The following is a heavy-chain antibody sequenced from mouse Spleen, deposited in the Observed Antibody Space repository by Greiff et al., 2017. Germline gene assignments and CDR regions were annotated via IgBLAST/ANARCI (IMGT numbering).Heavy chain of an antibody. V-gene: IGHV5-9*04. CDR1: GFTFSSYA. D-gene: IGHD2-4*01. J-gene: IGHJ3*01. Sequence: DVKLVESGGGLVKLGGSLKLSCAASGFTFSSYAMSWVRQTPEKRLEWVATISSGGGNTYYPDSVKGRFTISRDKAKNTLYLQMSSLKSEDTAMYYCARRDYPPWFAYWGQGTLVTVSA. CDR3: ARRDYPPWFAY. CDR2: ISSGGGNT.